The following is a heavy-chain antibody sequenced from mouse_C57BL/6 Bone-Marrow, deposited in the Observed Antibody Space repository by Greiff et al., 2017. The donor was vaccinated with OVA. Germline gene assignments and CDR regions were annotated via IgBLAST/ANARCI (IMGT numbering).Heavy chain of an antibody. Sequence: VQLQQSGAELVRPGASVKLSCTASGFNIKDYYMNWVKQRPEQGLDWIGRIDPEDGDTEYAPKFQGKATMTADTSSNTAYLQLSSLTSEDTAVYYCTADSSGYVTYWGQGTLVTVSA. D-gene: IGHD3-2*02. CDR2: IDPEDGDT. CDR3: TADSSGYVTY. J-gene: IGHJ3*01. CDR1: GFNIKDYY. V-gene: IGHV14-1*01.